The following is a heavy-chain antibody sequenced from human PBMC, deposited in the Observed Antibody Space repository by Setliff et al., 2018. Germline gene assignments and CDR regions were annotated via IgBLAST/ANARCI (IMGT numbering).Heavy chain of an antibody. Sequence: ASVKVSCKASRYTFNSYAMNWVRQAPGQGLEWMGWINTNTGNPTYAQGFTGRFVFSLDTSVSTAYLQINSLEAEDSAVYYCGRASRFGTIVYRGDYYMDVWGKGTTVTVSS. D-gene: IGHD3-10*01. CDR3: GRASRFGTIVYRGDYYMDV. CDR2: INTNTGNP. J-gene: IGHJ6*03. CDR1: RYTFNSYA. V-gene: IGHV7-4-1*02.